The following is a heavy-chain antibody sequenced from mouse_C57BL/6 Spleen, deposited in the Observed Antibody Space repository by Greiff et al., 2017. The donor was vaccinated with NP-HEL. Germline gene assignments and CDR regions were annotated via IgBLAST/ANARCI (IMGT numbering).Heavy chain of an antibody. Sequence: QVQLQQPGAELVKPGASVKLSCKASGYTFTSYWMQWVKQRPGQGLEWIGEIDPSDSYTNYNQKFKGKATLTVDTSSSTAYMQLSSLTSEDSAVYYCARGSGNPSMDYWGQGTSVTVSS. V-gene: IGHV1-50*01. CDR3: ARGSGNPSMDY. J-gene: IGHJ4*01. D-gene: IGHD1-3*01. CDR1: GYTFTSYW. CDR2: IDPSDSYT.